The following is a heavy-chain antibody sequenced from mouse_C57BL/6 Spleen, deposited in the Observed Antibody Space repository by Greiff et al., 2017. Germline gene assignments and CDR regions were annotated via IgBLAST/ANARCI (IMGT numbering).Heavy chain of an antibody. Sequence: QVQLQQPGAELVKPGASVKLSCKASGYTFTSYWMHWVKQRPGQGLEWIGMIHPNSGSTNYNEKFKSKATLTVDKSSSTAYMQLSSLTSEDSAVYYCARRGSRGDAMDYWGQGTSVTVSS. J-gene: IGHJ4*01. CDR1: GYTFTSYW. V-gene: IGHV1-64*01. CDR3: ARRGSRGDAMDY. CDR2: IHPNSGST. D-gene: IGHD1-1*01.